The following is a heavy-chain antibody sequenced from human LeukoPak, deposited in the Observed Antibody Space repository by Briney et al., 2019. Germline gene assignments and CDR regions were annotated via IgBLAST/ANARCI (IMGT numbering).Heavy chain of an antibody. J-gene: IGHJ4*02. V-gene: IGHV3-53*01. CDR2: IFGAGTT. CDR1: GITLSGDY. CDR3: ARESWELRD. D-gene: IGHD1-26*01. Sequence: GGSLRLSCAASGITLSGDYMSWVRQAPGKGLEWVSVIFGAGTTYYADSVKGRFTISRDNSKNTLYLQMNSLRAEDTAVYYCARESWELRDWGQGTLVTVSS.